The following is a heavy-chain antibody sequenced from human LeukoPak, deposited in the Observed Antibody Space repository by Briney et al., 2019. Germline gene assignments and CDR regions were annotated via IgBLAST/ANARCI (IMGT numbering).Heavy chain of an antibody. D-gene: IGHD3-16*01. CDR1: GFTFSSFG. J-gene: IGHJ5*01. V-gene: IGHV3-48*04. CDR2: IGSGSSAI. Sequence: GGSLRLSCVASGFTFSSFGMNWVRQAPGKGLEWVSYIGSGSSAIHYADSVKGRFTVSRDNAKNSLYLQMNTLRAEDTAVYYCLRWRGHAFFESWGQGTLVTVSS. CDR3: LRWRGHAFFES.